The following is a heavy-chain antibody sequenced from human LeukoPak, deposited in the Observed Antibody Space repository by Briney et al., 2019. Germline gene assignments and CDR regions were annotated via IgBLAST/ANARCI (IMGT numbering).Heavy chain of an antibody. V-gene: IGHV3-15*01. CDR3: TTDSSSWYAGTFDH. J-gene: IGHJ5*02. CDR1: GSTFSNAW. D-gene: IGHD6-13*01. Sequence: GGSLRLSCGASGSTFSNAWMSWVRQAPGKGLEWVGRIKSKTDGGTTDYAAPVKGRFTISRDDSKNTLYLQMNSLKTEDTAVYYCTTDSSSWYAGTFDHWGQGTLVTVSS. CDR2: IKSKTDGGTT.